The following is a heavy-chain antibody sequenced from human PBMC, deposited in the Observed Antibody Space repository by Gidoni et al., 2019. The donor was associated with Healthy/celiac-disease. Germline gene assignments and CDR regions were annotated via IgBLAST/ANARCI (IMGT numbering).Heavy chain of an antibody. J-gene: IGHJ4*02. CDR3: ARYCSGGSCYFDY. D-gene: IGHD2-15*01. CDR1: GFTFSSYE. Sequence: EVQLVESGGGLVQPGGSLSLSCAASGFTFSSYEMKGLEWVSYISSSGSTIYYADSVKGRFTISRDNAKNSLYLQMNSLRAEDTAVYYCARYCSGGSCYFDYWGQGTLVTVSS. CDR2: ISSSGSTI. V-gene: IGHV3-48*03.